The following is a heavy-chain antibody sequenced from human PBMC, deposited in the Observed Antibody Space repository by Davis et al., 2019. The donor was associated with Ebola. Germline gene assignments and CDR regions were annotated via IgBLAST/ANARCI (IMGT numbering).Heavy chain of an antibody. V-gene: IGHV3-33*06. CDR3: AKTRDYARYFDY. CDR1: GFTFSSYG. J-gene: IGHJ4*02. CDR2: IWYDGSNK. Sequence: GESLKISCAASGFTFSSYGMHWVRQAPGKGLEWVAVIWYDGSNKYYADSVKGRFTISRDNSKNTLYLQMNSLRAEDTAVYYCAKTRDYARYFDYWGQGTLVTVSS. D-gene: IGHD4-17*01.